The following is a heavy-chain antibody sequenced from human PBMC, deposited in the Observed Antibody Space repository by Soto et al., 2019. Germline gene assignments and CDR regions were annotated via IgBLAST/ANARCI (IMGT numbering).Heavy chain of an antibody. CDR2: IYSGGST. Sequence: GGSLRLSCAASGFTVSSNYMSWVRQAPGKGLEWVSVIYSGGSTYYADSVKGRFTISRDNSKNTLYLQMNSLRAEDTAVYYCARGPTYSSGRWGDYFDYWGQGTLVTVSS. CDR1: GFTVSSNY. D-gene: IGHD6-19*01. V-gene: IGHV3-53*01. CDR3: ARGPTYSSGRWGDYFDY. J-gene: IGHJ4*02.